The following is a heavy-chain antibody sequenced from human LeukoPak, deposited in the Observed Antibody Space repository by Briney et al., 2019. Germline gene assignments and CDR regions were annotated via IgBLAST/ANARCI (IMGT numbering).Heavy chain of an antibody. D-gene: IGHD3-10*01. CDR2: INPSGGST. CDR1: GYTFTTYY. CDR3: ARNVDSGFDY. V-gene: IGHV1-46*01. J-gene: IGHJ4*02. Sequence: ASVKVSCKASGYTFTTYYIHRVRQAPGQGLEWMGMINPSGGSTSYAQKFQGRVTMTRDTSTSTVYMELSSLRSEDTAVYYCARNVDSGFDYWGQGTLVTVSS.